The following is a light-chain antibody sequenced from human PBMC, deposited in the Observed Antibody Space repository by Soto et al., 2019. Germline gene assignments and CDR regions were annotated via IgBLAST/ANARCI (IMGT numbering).Light chain of an antibody. CDR3: SSYTSSSTLV. J-gene: IGLJ2*01. V-gene: IGLV2-14*01. CDR2: EVT. Sequence: QSVLTQPASVSGSPGQSITISCTGTSRDVGGYNYVSWYQQHPGKAPKLIIYEVTNRPSGVSDRFSGSKSGNTASLTISGLQADDESDYYCSSYTSSSTLVFGGGTKLTVL. CDR1: SRDVGGYNY.